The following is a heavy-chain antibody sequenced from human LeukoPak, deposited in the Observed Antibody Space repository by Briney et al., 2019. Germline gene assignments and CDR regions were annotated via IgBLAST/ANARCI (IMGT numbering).Heavy chain of an antibody. CDR2: ISSRSSYI. CDR1: GFTFSSYN. D-gene: IGHD6-13*01. CDR3: ARDAGVAAAGPRYFDY. J-gene: IGHJ4*02. V-gene: IGHV3-21*01. Sequence: PGGSLRLSCAASGFTFSSYNMNWVRQAPGKGLEWVSTISSRSSYIYYADSVKGRFTLSRDNAKDSLYLQMDSLGAEDMAVYYCARDAGVAAAGPRYFDYWGQGILVTVSS.